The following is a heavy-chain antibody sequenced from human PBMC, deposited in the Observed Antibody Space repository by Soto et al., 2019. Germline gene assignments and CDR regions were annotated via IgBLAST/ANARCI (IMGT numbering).Heavy chain of an antibody. J-gene: IGHJ6*02. Sequence: QVQLVESGGGVVQPGRSLRLSCAASGFTFSSYGMHWVRQAPGKGLEWVAVISYDGSNKYYADSVKGRFTISRDNSKNTLSLQMNSLRAEDTAVYYCAKDQVGGYCSSTSCPGRGYYYGMDVWGQGTTVTVSS. CDR3: AKDQVGGYCSSTSCPGRGYYYGMDV. CDR1: GFTFSSYG. D-gene: IGHD2-2*01. V-gene: IGHV3-30*18. CDR2: ISYDGSNK.